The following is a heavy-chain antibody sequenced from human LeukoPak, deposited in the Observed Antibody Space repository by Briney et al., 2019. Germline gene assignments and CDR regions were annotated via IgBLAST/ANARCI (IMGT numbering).Heavy chain of an antibody. CDR1: RFTFSSYS. CDR3: ARAASYYYYYYGMDV. V-gene: IGHV3-21*01. J-gene: IGHJ6*02. CDR2: ISSSSSYI. D-gene: IGHD2-2*01. Sequence: GGSLRLSCAASRFTFSSYSMNWVGQAPGKGLEWVSSISSSSSYIYYADSVKGRFTISRDNAKNSLYLQMNSLRAEDTAVYYCARAASYYYYYYGMDVWGQGTKVTVSS.